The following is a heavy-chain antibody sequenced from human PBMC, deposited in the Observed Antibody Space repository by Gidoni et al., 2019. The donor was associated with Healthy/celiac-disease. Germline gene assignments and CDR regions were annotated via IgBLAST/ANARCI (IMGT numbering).Heavy chain of an antibody. D-gene: IGHD2-21*02. V-gene: IGHV4-30-4*01. J-gene: IGHJ4*02. Sequence: QVQLQASGPGLVTPSQTLSLTGTVHGGSISSGDYYGSWIRQPPGKGLELIGYIYYSGITYYNPSLKSRVTISVDPSKNQFSLKLSSVTAADTAVYYCARGKDTECGSVVTPGFDYWGQGTLVTVSS. CDR3: ARGKDTECGSVVTPGFDY. CDR2: IYYSGIT. CDR1: GGSISSGDYY.